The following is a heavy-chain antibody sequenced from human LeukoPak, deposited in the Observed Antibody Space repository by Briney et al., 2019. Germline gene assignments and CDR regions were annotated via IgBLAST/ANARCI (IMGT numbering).Heavy chain of an antibody. CDR2: IIPILGIA. Sequence: SVKVSCKASGGTFSSYAISWVRQAPGQGLEWMGRIIPILGIANYAQKFQGRVTITADKSTSTAYMELSSLRSEDTAVYYCARGERITMIVVVTDAFDIWGQGTMVTGSS. CDR3: ARGERITMIVVVTDAFDI. CDR1: GGTFSSYA. J-gene: IGHJ3*02. D-gene: IGHD3-22*01. V-gene: IGHV1-69*04.